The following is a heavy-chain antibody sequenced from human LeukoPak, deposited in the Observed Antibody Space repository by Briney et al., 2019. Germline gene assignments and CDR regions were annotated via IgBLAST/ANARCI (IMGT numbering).Heavy chain of an antibody. D-gene: IGHD5-18*01. CDR2: IRYDGSNK. CDR3: ARALRKYGYGHDLDY. CDR1: GFTFSSYA. J-gene: IGHJ4*02. Sequence: PGGSLRLSCAASGFTFSSYAMHWVRQAPGKGLEWVAFIRYDGSNKYYADSVKGRFTISRDNSKNTLYLQMNSLRAEDTAVYYCARALRKYGYGHDLDYWGQGTLVTVSS. V-gene: IGHV3-30*02.